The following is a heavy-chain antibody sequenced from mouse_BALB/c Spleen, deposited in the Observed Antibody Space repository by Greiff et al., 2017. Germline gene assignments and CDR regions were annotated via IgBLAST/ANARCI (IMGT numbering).Heavy chain of an antibody. CDR2: ISSGSSTI. CDR1: GFTFSSFG. Sequence: EVNVVESGGGLVQPGGSRKLSCAASGFTFSSFGMHWVRQAPEKGLEWVAYISSGSSTIYYADTVKGRFTISRDNPKNTLFLQMTSLRSEDTAMYYCARKGYGSSYGAMDYWGQGTSVTVSS. CDR3: ARKGYGSSYGAMDY. V-gene: IGHV5-17*02. J-gene: IGHJ4*01. D-gene: IGHD1-1*01.